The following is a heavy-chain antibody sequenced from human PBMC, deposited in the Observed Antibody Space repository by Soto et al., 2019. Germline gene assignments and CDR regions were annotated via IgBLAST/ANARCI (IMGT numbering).Heavy chain of an antibody. V-gene: IGHV3-21*01. Sequence: EVQLVESGGGLVKPGGSLRLSCGASGFTFSSYSMNWVRQAPGKGLEWVSSISSSSSYIYYADSVKGRFTISRDNAKNSLYLQMNSLRAEDTAVYYCARPLPPVNWFDPWGQGTLVTVSS. CDR3: ARPLPPVNWFDP. CDR2: ISSSSSYI. J-gene: IGHJ5*02. CDR1: GFTFSSYS.